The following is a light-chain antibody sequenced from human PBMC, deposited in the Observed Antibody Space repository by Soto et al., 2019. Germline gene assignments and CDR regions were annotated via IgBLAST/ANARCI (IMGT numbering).Light chain of an antibody. J-gene: IGLJ1*01. CDR2: GVT. CDR1: GSDIGAYNY. V-gene: IGLV2-14*01. CDR3: KSYAGSNTYV. Sequence: QSALTQPASVSGSPGQSITISCTGTGSDIGAYNYVSWYQQHPGKAPKLIIYGVTHRPSGVSTRFSASKSAYTASLTISGLQAADEADYFCKSYAGSNTYVFGSGTKVTVL.